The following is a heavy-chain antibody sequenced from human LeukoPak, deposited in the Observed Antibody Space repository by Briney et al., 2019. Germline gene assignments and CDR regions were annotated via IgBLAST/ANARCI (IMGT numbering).Heavy chain of an antibody. J-gene: IGHJ4*02. V-gene: IGHV4-59*08. CDR2: IYSSGTI. D-gene: IGHD5-12*01. Sequence: SETLSLTCTVSSGSISSYYWSWIRQPPGKGLEWLGYIYSSGTINFNPSLKSRLTMSVDTSKNQFSLKLSSVTAADTAVYYCARGDNSGYVYFDYWSQGTLVTVSS. CDR1: SGSISSYY. CDR3: ARGDNSGYVYFDY.